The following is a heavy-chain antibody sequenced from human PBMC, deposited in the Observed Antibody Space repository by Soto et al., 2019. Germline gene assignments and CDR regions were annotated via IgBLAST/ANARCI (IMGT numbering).Heavy chain of an antibody. Sequence: SETLSLTCTVSGGSISSGDYYWSWIRQPPGKGLEWIGYIYYSGSTYYNPSLKSRVTISVDTSKNQFSLKLSSVTAADTAVYYCAREGYYDSSGYYRTVMDYWGQGTLVTVSS. V-gene: IGHV4-30-4*01. J-gene: IGHJ4*02. CDR2: IYYSGST. D-gene: IGHD3-22*01. CDR3: AREGYYDSSGYYRTVMDY. CDR1: GGSISSGDYY.